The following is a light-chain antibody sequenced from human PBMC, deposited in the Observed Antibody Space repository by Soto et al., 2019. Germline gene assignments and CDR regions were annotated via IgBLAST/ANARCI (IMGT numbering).Light chain of an antibody. CDR3: QQYADSYT. CDR2: HAS. Sequence: EIVLTQSSGTLSLSPGERATFSCRASQSIRTSLAWYQQRPGQAPRLLIYHASTRATGIPDRFSGSGSGTDFTLTIRRLEPDDFAVYYCQQYADSYTFGQGTKLEI. V-gene: IGKV3-20*01. J-gene: IGKJ2*01. CDR1: QSIRTS.